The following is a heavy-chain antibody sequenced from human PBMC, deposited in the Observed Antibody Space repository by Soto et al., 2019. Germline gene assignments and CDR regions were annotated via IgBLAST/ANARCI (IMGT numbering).Heavy chain of an antibody. CDR3: ASHRRSGYSSWAGVDY. CDR1: GGSISSSNW. CDR2: IYHSGST. Sequence: SETLSLTCAVSGGSISSSNWWSWVRQPPGKGLEWIGEIYHSGSTNYNPSLKSRVTISVDKSKNQFSLKLSSVTAADTAVYYCASHRRSGYSSWAGVDYWGQGTLVTVSS. J-gene: IGHJ4*02. V-gene: IGHV4-4*02. D-gene: IGHD6-6*01.